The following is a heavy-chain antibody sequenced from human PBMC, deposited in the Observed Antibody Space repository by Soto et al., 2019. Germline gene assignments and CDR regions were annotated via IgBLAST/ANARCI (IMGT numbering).Heavy chain of an antibody. CDR2: ISYDGNKQ. Sequence: QVHLVESGGGVVQPGTSLRLSCAASGFTFRNYGVHWVRQAPGKGLEWVSLISYDGNKQYYGDSVKGRFTISRDNSKNTLYLEMRGLRTEYTAVYYCAKERMFRVYYYSVTDLTQLTLYDFWGQGTLGTVPS. CDR1: GFTFRNYG. J-gene: IGHJ4*02. V-gene: IGHV3-30*18. CDR3: AKERMFRVYYYSVTDLTQLTLYDF. D-gene: IGHD3-10*01.